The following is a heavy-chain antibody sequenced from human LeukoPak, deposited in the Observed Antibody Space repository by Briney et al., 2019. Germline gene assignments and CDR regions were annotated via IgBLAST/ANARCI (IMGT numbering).Heavy chain of an antibody. J-gene: IGHJ5*02. CDR3: AREDSSNWNWFDP. CDR1: GGSISSGSYY. V-gene: IGHV4-61*02. D-gene: IGHD6-13*01. CDR2: IYTSGST. Sequence: SETLSLTCTVSGGSISSGSYYWSWIRQPAGKGLEWIGRIYTSGSTNYNPSLRSRVTISVDTSKNQFSQKLSSVTAADTAVYYCAREDSSNWNWFDPWGQGTLVTVSS.